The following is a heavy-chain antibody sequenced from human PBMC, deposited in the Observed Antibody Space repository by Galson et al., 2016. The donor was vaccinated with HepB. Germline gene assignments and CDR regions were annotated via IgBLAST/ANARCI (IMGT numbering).Heavy chain of an antibody. D-gene: IGHD1-26*01. V-gene: IGHV4-39*01. CDR2: IYYSGAT. Sequence: ETLSLTCIVSGGSVSSSSYYWGWIRQPPGKGLEWIGNIYYSGATYYNPSLKSRVTVSVDTSKNQFSLKLSSVTAADTAVYYCASVMASTRCDFWGQGTLVTVST. CDR3: ASVMASTRCDF. J-gene: IGHJ4*02. CDR1: GGSVSSSSYY.